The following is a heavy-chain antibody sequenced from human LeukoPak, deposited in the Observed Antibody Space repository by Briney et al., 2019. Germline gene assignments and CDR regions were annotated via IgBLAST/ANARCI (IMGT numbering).Heavy chain of an antibody. D-gene: IGHD3-3*02. J-gene: IGHJ4*02. CDR2: INPNSGGT. Sequence: ASVKVSCKTSEYTFTGYYMHWVRQAPGQGLEWMGWINPNSGGTNYAQKFQGRVTMTRDTSISTAYMELSRLRSDDTAVYYCARVLFSTAEDYWGQGTLVTVSS. V-gene: IGHV1-2*02. CDR1: EYTFTGYY. CDR3: ARVLFSTAEDY.